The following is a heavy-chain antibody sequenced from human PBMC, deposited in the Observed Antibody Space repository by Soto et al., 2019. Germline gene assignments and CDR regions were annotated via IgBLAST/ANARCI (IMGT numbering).Heavy chain of an antibody. CDR3: AKKGYCSGGSCQVNDAFDI. J-gene: IGHJ3*02. Sequence: QVQLVQSGAEVKRPGASVKVSCKASGYTFTSYGISWVRQAPGQGLEWMGWITPYNDNTIYAQKFQGRVSVTTDTSTSTAYMELRSLRSDDTAVYYRAKKGYCSGGSCQVNDAFDIWGQGTMVTVSS. CDR1: GYTFTSYG. V-gene: IGHV1-18*01. D-gene: IGHD2-15*01. CDR2: ITPYNDNT.